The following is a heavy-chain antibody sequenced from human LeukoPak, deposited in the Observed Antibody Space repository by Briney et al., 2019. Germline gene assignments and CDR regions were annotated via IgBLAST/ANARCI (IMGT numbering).Heavy chain of an antibody. V-gene: IGHV3-23*01. CDR1: GFAFSSYA. CDR3: AKGPSLRFLEWLYRN. J-gene: IGHJ4*02. Sequence: GGSLRLSCAASGFAFSSYAMSWVRQAPGKGLEWVSAISGSGGSTYYADSVKGRFTISRDNSKNTLYLQMNSLRAEDTAVYYCAKGPSLRFLEWLYRNWGQGTLVTVSS. D-gene: IGHD3-3*01. CDR2: ISGSGGST.